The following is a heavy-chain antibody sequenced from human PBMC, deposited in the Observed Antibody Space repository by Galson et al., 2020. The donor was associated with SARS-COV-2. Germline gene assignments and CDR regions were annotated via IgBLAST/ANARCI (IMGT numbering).Heavy chain of an antibody. Sequence: ETSETLSLTCTVSGGSISSYYWSWIRQPAGKGLEWIGRIYTSGSTNYNPSLKSRVTMSVDTSKNQFSLKLSSVTAADTAVYYCARDQTIFGVVIAGAFDIWGQGTMVTVSS. D-gene: IGHD3-3*01. J-gene: IGHJ3*02. V-gene: IGHV4-4*07. CDR2: IYTSGST. CDR3: ARDQTIFGVVIAGAFDI. CDR1: GGSISSYY.